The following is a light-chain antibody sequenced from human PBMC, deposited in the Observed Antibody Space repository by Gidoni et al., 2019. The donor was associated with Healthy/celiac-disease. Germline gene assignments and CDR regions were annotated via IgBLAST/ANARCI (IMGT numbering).Light chain of an antibody. CDR1: QDISNY. J-gene: IGKJ4*01. Sequence: DIQMTHSPSSLSASVGDRVTITCQASQDISNYLNWYQQKPGKAPKLLIYDASNLETGVPSRFSGSGSGTDFTFTISSLQPEDIATYYCQQYDNLSLTFXGXTKVEIK. CDR3: QQYDNLSLT. V-gene: IGKV1-33*01. CDR2: DAS.